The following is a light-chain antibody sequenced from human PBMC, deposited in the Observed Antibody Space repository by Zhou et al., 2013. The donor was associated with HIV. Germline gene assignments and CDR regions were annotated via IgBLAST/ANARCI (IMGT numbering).Light chain of an antibody. CDR2: DAS. CDR3: QQRSNWPPVT. V-gene: IGKV3-11*01. CDR1: QSVSRY. J-gene: IGKJ2*01. Sequence: EIVLTQSPVTLSLSPGERATLSCRASQSVSRYLAWYQQKPGQAPRLLIYDASNRATDIPARFSGSGSGTDFTLTISSLEPEDSAVYYCQQRSNWPPVTFGQGTKLEI.